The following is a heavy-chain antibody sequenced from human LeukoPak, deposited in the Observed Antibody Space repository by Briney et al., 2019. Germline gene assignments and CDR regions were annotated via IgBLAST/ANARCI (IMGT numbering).Heavy chain of an antibody. CDR2: IKTDGSET. V-gene: IGHV3-7*01. CDR1: GFTFSDYW. D-gene: IGHD3-10*01. J-gene: IGHJ4*02. CDR3: VSAIRGSPIDY. Sequence: PGGSLGLSCAASGFTFSDYWMGWVRQAPGKGLACVANIKTDGSETYYVDSVKGRFTISRDNAKNSLFLQMNSLRAEDTAIYYCVSAIRGSPIDYWGQGTLVSVPS.